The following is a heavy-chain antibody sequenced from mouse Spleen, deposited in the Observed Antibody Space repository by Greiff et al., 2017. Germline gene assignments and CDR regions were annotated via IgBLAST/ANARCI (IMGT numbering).Heavy chain of an antibody. CDR2: ISSGGSDT. J-gene: IGHJ2*01. CDR1: GFTFSSYA. D-gene: IGHD6-2*01. CDR3: ASLRLVPYLDY. V-gene: IGHV5-9-3*01. Sequence: EVHLVESGGGLVKPGGSLKLSCAASGFTFSSYAMSWVHQTPETRLEWVATISSGGSDTYYPDSVKGRFTLSRDNAKNTLYLQMSSLRYEETAMYYCASLRLVPYLDYWGQGTTLTVSS.